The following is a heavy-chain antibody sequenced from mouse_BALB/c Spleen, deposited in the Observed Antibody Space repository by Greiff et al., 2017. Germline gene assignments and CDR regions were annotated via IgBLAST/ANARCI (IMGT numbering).Heavy chain of an antibody. D-gene: IGHD2-4*01. J-gene: IGHJ2*01. CDR2: ISSGSSTI. V-gene: IGHV5-17*02. CDR3: ARSIYYDYDEYCFDY. CDR1: GFTFSSFG. Sequence: EVKLMESGGGLVQPGGSRKLSCAASGFTFSSFGMHWVRQAPEKGLEWVAYISSGSSTIYYADTVKGRFTISRDNPKNTLFLQMTSLRSEDTAMYYCARSIYYDYDEYCFDYWGQGTTLTVSS.